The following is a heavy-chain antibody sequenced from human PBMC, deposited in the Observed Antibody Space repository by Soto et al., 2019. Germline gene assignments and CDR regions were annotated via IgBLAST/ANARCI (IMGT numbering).Heavy chain of an antibody. J-gene: IGHJ6*02. V-gene: IGHV4-34*01. CDR2: INHSGST. CDR3: ARGWRYYYGMDV. CDR1: CGSFIGYY. Sequence: PSETLSLTCAVYCGSFIGYYWIWIRQPPGKGLECIGEINHSGSTNYNPSLKSRVTISVDTSKNQFSLKLSSVTAADTAVYYCARGWRYYYGMDVWGQGTTVTVSS.